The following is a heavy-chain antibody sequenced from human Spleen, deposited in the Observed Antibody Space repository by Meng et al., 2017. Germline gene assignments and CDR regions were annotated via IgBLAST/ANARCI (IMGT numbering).Heavy chain of an antibody. Sequence: SETLSLTCTVSAYSISSGYYWGWIRQPPGKGLEWIGIIYHSGSTYCNPSLKSRVTISVDTSKNQFSLNLNSVTAADTAVYYCATGYSLKDPFDYWGQGTLVTVSS. CDR2: IYHSGST. CDR1: AYSISSGYY. CDR3: ATGYSLKDPFDY. V-gene: IGHV4-38-2*02. J-gene: IGHJ4*02. D-gene: IGHD6-13*01.